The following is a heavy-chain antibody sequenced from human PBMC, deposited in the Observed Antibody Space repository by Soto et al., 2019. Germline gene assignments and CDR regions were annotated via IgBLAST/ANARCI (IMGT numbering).Heavy chain of an antibody. CDR3: ARTMVGARAGYFDY. J-gene: IGHJ4*02. CDR2: IYYSGST. D-gene: IGHD1-26*01. CDR1: GGSVSSGSYY. Sequence: TLSLTCTVSGGSVSSGSYYWSWIRQPPGKGLEWIGYIYYSGSTNYNPSLKSRVTISVDTSKNQFSLKLSSVTAADTAVYYCARTMVGARAGYFDYWGRGTLVTVSS. V-gene: IGHV4-61*01.